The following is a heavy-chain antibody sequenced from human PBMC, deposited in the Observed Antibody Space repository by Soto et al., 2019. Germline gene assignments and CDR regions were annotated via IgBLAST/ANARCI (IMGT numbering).Heavy chain of an antibody. V-gene: IGHV3-30*18. CDR3: AKDSAQLLFDYYYYGMDV. D-gene: IGHD2-2*01. Sequence: QVQLVESGGGVVQPGGSLRLSCEASGFTFSKFGIHWVRQAPCKGLEWVAVVSYDGSCKYYADSVKGRFTISRANYKNTLYLQMNSLRPEDTALYYCAKDSAQLLFDYYYYGMDVWGHGTTVPVSS. J-gene: IGHJ6*02. CDR2: VSYDGSCK. CDR1: GFTFSKFG.